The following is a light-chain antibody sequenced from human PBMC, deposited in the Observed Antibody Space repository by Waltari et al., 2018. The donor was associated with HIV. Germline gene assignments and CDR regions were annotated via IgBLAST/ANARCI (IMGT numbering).Light chain of an antibody. CDR3: ATWDDSLSVVV. CDR1: TSNIGSNY. V-gene: IGLV1-47*01. CDR2: RNN. J-gene: IGLJ2*01. Sequence: QSVLTQPPSASGTPGQRVTTPCSGSTSNIGSNYVYWYQQLPGTAPKLLIYRNNQRPAGVPDRFSGSKSGTSASLAISGLRSEDEAEYYCATWDDSLSVVVFGGGTKLTVL.